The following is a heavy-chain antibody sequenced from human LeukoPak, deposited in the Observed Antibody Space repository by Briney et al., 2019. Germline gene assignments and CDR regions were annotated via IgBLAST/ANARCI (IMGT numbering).Heavy chain of an antibody. Sequence: VASVKVSCKASGGTFSSYAISWVRQAPGQGLEWMGGIIPIFGTANYAQKFQGRVTITADEPTSTAYMELSSLRSEDTAVYYCAREARVRGAIIWLVPWGQGTRLSVS. J-gene: IGHJ5*02. D-gene: IGHD3-10*01. CDR3: AREARVRGAIIWLVP. CDR1: GGTFSSYA. CDR2: IIPIFGTA. V-gene: IGHV1-69*01.